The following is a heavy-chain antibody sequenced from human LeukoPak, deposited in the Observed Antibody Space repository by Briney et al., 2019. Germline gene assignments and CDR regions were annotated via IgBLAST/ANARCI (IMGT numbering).Heavy chain of an antibody. CDR3: ARILWSGYFINDAFDI. CDR1: GYTFTSYD. J-gene: IGHJ3*02. V-gene: IGHV1-8*01. Sequence: ASVKVSCKASGYTFTSYDINWVRQATGQGLGWMGWMNPNSGNTGYAQKFQGRVTMTRNTSISTAYMELSSLRSEDTAVYNCARILWSGYFINDAFDIWGQGTMVTVSP. CDR2: MNPNSGNT. D-gene: IGHD3-3*01.